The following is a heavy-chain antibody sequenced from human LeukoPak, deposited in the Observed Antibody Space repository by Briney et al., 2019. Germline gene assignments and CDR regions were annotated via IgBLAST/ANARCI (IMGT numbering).Heavy chain of an antibody. CDR1: EFTFSSYE. CDR3: ARDGNSGYAPDAFDI. Sequence: GGSLRLSCAASEFTFSSYEMNWVRQAPGKGLEWVSYISSSGSTIYYADSVKGRFTISRDNPKNSLYLQMNSLRAEDTAVYYCARDGNSGYAPDAFDIWGQGTMVAVSS. J-gene: IGHJ3*02. V-gene: IGHV3-48*03. CDR2: ISSSGSTI. D-gene: IGHD5-12*01.